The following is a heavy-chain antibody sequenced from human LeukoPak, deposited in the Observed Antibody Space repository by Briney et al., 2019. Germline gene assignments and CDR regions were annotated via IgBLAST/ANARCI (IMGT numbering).Heavy chain of an antibody. CDR3: ASMSGYYPSYYFDY. Sequence: ASVKVSCKASGYTFISYGITWVRQAPGQGLEWLGWISAYNGNIDYAQKLQGRVTLTTDTSTSTAYMEVRSLRSDNTAVYYCASMSGYYPSYYFDYWGQGTLVTVSS. V-gene: IGHV1-18*01. CDR1: GYTFISYG. D-gene: IGHD3-3*01. J-gene: IGHJ4*02. CDR2: ISAYNGNI.